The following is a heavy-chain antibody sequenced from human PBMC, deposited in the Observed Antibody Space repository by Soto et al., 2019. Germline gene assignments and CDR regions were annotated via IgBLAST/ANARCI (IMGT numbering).Heavy chain of an antibody. CDR1: GFTFSNAW. CDR3: TTDKVPLEYSSPLSLDY. Sequence: GGSLRLSCAASGFTFSNAWMSWVRQAPGKGLEWVGRIKSKTDGGTTDYAAPVKGRFTISRDDSKNTLYLQMNSLKTEDTAVYYCTTDKVPLEYSSPLSLDYWGQGTLVTVSS. V-gene: IGHV3-15*01. D-gene: IGHD6-6*01. CDR2: IKSKTDGGTT. J-gene: IGHJ4*02.